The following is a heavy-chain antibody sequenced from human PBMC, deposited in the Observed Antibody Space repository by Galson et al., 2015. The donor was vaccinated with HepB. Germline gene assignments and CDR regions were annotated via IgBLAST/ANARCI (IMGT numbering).Heavy chain of an antibody. V-gene: IGHV3-33*01. J-gene: IGHJ4*02. CDR2: IYSDGTKE. D-gene: IGHD3-22*01. Sequence: SLRLSCAASGFTFSDYGIHWVRQAPGKGLEWVAVIYSDGTKEYYADSVKGRFIVSRDSSKNTAYLQMNSLRAEDTAVYYCGRDRRSGYQDYWGQGTLVTVSS. CDR1: GFTFSDYG. CDR3: GRDRRSGYQDY.